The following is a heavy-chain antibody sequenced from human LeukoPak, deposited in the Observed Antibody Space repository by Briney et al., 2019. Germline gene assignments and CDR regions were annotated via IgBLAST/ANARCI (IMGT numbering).Heavy chain of an antibody. CDR3: ARDAGTTGLDP. J-gene: IGHJ5*02. V-gene: IGHV1-2*02. D-gene: IGHD1-1*01. Sequence: ASVKVSCKASGYTFTGYYMLWVRQAPGQGLEWMGWINPNSGGTNYAQKFQGRVTMTRDTSISTAYMELSRLRSDDAAVYYCARDAGTTGLDPWGQGTLVTVSS. CDR2: INPNSGGT. CDR1: GYTFTGYY.